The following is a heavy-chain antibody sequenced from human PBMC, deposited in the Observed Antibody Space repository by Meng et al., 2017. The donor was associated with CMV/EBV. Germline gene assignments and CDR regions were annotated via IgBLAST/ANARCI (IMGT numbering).Heavy chain of an antibody. J-gene: IGHJ6*02. CDR3: GTDFYCSSTSRSTGYYYYGMDV. D-gene: IGHD2-2*01. Sequence: ASVKVSCKVSGYTFTELSMHWVRQAPGKGLEWMGGFDPEDGETIYAQKFQGRVTMTEDTSTDTAYMELSSLGSEDTAVYYCGTDFYCSSTSRSTGYYYYGMDVWGQGTTVTVSS. V-gene: IGHV1-24*01. CDR2: FDPEDGET. CDR1: GYTFTELS.